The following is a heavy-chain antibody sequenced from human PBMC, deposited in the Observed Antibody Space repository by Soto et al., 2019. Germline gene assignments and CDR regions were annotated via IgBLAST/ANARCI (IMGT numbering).Heavy chain of an antibody. CDR3: ARHFSVDYFDY. J-gene: IGHJ4*02. Sequence: SETLSLTCTVSGGSISSGGYYWSWIRQHPGKGLEWIGYIYYSGSTYYNPSLKSRVTISVDRSKNQFSLKLSSVTAADTAVYYCARHFSVDYFDYWGQGALVTVSS. CDR2: IYYSGST. CDR1: GGSISSGGYY. V-gene: IGHV4-31*03.